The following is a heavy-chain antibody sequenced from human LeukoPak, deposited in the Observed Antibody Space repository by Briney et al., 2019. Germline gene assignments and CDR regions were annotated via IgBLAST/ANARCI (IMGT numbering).Heavy chain of an antibody. V-gene: IGHV3-48*03. CDR1: GFTFSSYE. Sequence: QAGGSLRLSCAASGFTFSSYEMNWVRQAPGKGLEWVSYISSSGSTIYYADSVKGRFTISRDNAKKSLYLQMNTLRAEDTAVYYCARDRRDYLSRHFDYWGQGTLVTVSS. J-gene: IGHJ4*02. D-gene: IGHD2/OR15-2a*01. CDR2: ISSSGSTI. CDR3: ARDRRDYLSRHFDY.